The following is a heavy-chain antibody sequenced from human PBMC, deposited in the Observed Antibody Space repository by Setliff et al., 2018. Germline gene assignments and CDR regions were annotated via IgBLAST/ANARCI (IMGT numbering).Heavy chain of an antibody. Sequence: SETLSLTCTVSGGSISSHYWSWIRQPPGKGLEWIGSIYYSGSTNYNPSLKSRVTISVDTSKNQVVLTMTNMDPVDTATYFCARDSTLYSGYYGMNVWGQGTTVTVSS. CDR2: IYYSGST. J-gene: IGHJ6*02. V-gene: IGHV4-59*11. CDR3: ARDSTLYSGYYGMNV. CDR1: GGSISSHY. D-gene: IGHD3-22*01.